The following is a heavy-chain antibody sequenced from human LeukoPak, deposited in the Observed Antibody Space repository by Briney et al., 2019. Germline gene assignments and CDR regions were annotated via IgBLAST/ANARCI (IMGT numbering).Heavy chain of an antibody. CDR2: IYSSGST. CDR1: GGSISGSY. J-gene: IGHJ4*02. Sequence: PSETLSLTCTASGGSISGSYWSWIRQPAGKGLEWIGRIYSSGSTNYNPSLKSRVTMSVDTSKNQVSLKLNSVTAADTAVYYCARGFCSGGSCYLFDSWGQGTLVTVSS. D-gene: IGHD2-15*01. V-gene: IGHV4-4*07. CDR3: ARGFCSGGSCYLFDS.